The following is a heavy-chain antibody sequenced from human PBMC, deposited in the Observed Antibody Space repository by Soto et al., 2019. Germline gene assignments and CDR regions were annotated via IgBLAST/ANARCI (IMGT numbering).Heavy chain of an antibody. J-gene: IGHJ5*02. Sequence: SETLSLTCTVSGASMNSYHWSWSGQPAGKGLEWIGHIHSSGSTNYNPSLKSRVTMSVDTSKNQFSLRLMSLTAADTAVYYCARDQGVAAAGITWFDPWGQGSLVTVSS. CDR1: GASMNSYH. CDR2: IHSSGST. CDR3: ARDQGVAAAGITWFDP. D-gene: IGHD6-13*01. V-gene: IGHV4-4*07.